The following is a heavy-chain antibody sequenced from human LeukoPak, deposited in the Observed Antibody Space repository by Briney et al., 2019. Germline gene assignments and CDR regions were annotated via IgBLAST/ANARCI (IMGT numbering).Heavy chain of an antibody. CDR1: GGSISSGDYY. V-gene: IGHV4-30-4*01. J-gene: IGHJ5*02. CDR3: ASLDSSGYWFDP. D-gene: IGHD6-19*01. Sequence: PSQTLSLTCTVSGGSISSGDYYWSWIRQPPGKGLEWIGCIYYSGSTYYNPSLKSRVTISVDTSKNQFSLKLSSVTAADTAVYYCASLDSSGYWFDPWGQGTLVTVSS. CDR2: IYYSGST.